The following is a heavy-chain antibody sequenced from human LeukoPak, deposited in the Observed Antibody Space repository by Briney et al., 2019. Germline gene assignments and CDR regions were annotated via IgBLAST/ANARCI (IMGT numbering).Heavy chain of an antibody. CDR3: ARVPTVTFFDY. CDR1: GGSISSSSYY. Sequence: PSETLSLTCTVSGGSISSSSYYWGWIRQPPGKGLEWIGSIYYSGSTYYNPSLKSRVTISVDTSKNQFSLKLSSVTAADTAVYYCARVPTVTFFDYWGQGTLVTVSS. V-gene: IGHV4-39*01. D-gene: IGHD4-17*01. J-gene: IGHJ4*02. CDR2: IYYSGST.